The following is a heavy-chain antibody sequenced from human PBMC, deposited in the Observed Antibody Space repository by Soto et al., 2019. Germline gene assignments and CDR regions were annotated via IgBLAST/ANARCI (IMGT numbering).Heavy chain of an antibody. D-gene: IGHD5-18*01. CDR2: IDPSDSYT. V-gene: IGHV5-10-1*01. CDR3: ARLIRTQWIQLWLIDY. Sequence: GESLKISCKGSGYSFTSYWISWVRQVPGKGLEWMGRIDPSDSYTNYSPSFQGHVTISADKSISTAYLQWSSLKASDTAMYYCARLIRTQWIQLWLIDYWGQGTLVTVSS. CDR1: GYSFTSYW. J-gene: IGHJ4*02.